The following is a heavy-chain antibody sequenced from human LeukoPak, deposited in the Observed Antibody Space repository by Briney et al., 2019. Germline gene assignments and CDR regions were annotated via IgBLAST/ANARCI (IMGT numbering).Heavy chain of an antibody. Sequence: SETPSLTCTVSGGSISSSSYYWGWIRQPPGKGLEWIGSIYYSGSTYHNPSLKSRVTISVDTSKNQFSLKLSSVTAADTAVYYGASSVDTAMVWGQGTLVTVSS. CDR2: IYYSGST. CDR3: ASSVDTAMV. CDR1: GGSISSSSYY. J-gene: IGHJ4*02. V-gene: IGHV4-39*01. D-gene: IGHD5-18*01.